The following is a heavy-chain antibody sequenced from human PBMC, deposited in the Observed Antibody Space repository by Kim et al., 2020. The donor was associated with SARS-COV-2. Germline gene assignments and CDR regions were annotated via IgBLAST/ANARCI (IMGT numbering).Heavy chain of an antibody. CDR2: ISSSSTI. Sequence: GWSLRLSCAASGFTFSSYSMNWVRQAPGKGLEWVSYISSSSTIYYADSVKGRFTISRDNAKNSLYLQMNSLRDEDTAVYYCARRTTLDYWGQGTLVTVSS. J-gene: IGHJ4*02. D-gene: IGHD1-7*01. CDR1: GFTFSSYS. CDR3: ARRTTLDY. V-gene: IGHV3-48*02.